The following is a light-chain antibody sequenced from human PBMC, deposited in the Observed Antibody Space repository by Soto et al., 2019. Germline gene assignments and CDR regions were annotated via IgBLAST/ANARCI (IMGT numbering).Light chain of an antibody. CDR3: AAWDDTLNGPV. CDR2: YDD. V-gene: IGLV1-36*01. CDR1: SSNIGKNA. J-gene: IGLJ2*01. Sequence: QLVLTQPSSVSEAPRQRVTISCSGSSSNIGKNAVTWYQHVPGKAPKLIIYYDDLLPSGVSDRFSGSKSGSSASLAISGLQSEDEADYYCAAWDDTLNGPVFGGGTKLTVL.